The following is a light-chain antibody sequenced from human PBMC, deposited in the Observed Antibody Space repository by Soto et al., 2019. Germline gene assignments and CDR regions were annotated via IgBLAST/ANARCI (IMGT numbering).Light chain of an antibody. J-gene: IGKJ1*01. CDR1: QSISNH. CDR2: AAS. CDR3: QQSYSSPPT. V-gene: IGKV1-39*01. Sequence: QPTQSPSSLSSSVVDRVTSTCRAIQSISNHLNWYQQKPGKAPKLLIFAASSLQSGVPSRFSGSRSGPDFTLTISSLQPEDFATYYCQQSYSSPPTFGQGTKVDIK.